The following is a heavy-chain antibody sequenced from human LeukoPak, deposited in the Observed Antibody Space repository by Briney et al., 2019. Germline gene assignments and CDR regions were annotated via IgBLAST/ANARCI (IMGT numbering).Heavy chain of an antibody. CDR1: GKFLTRVS. V-gene: IGHV1-24*01. CDR2: LDPEHGGR. J-gene: IGHJ5*02. D-gene: IGHD3-16*02. CDR3: ATATIIWGSYRSWLDT. Sequence: GASVKVSCKVSGKFLTRVSIHWVRQSPGKGLEWMGGLDPEHGGRLYAQTFQGRVTMTEDASTDTAYMELNRLRSEDTAVYYCATATIIWGSYRSWLDTWGQGTLVTVSS.